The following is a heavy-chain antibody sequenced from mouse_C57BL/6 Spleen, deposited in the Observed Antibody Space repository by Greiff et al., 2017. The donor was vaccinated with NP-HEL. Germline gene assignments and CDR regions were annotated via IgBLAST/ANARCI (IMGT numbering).Heavy chain of an antibody. J-gene: IGHJ1*03. V-gene: IGHV1-19*01. Sequence: EVQGVESGPVLVKPGASVKMSCKASGYTFTDYYMNWVKQSHGKSLEWIGVINPYNGGTSYNQKFKGKATLTVDKSSSTAYMELNSLTSEDSAVYYCARSPAYYGSSFSYWYFDVWGTGTTVTVSS. CDR3: ARSPAYYGSSFSYWYFDV. D-gene: IGHD1-1*01. CDR2: INPYNGGT. CDR1: GYTFTDYY.